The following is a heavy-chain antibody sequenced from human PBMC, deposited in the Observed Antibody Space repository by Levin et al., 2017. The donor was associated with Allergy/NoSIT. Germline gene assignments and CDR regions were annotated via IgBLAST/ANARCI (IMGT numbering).Heavy chain of an antibody. V-gene: IGHV1-69*06. CDR1: GGIFSNYA. Sequence: GASVKVSCKASGGIFSNYAISWVRQAPGQGLEWMGGIIPIFGTANYAQKFQGRVTITADKSTSTAYMELSSLRFEDRAEYYCARSYGSYVYHYAMDVWGQGTTVIVSS. D-gene: IGHD1-26*01. CDR3: ARSYGSYVYHYAMDV. CDR2: IIPIFGTA. J-gene: IGHJ6*02.